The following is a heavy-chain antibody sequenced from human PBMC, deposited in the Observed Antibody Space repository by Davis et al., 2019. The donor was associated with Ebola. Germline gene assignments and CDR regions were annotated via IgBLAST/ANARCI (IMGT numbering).Heavy chain of an antibody. D-gene: IGHD4-11*01. J-gene: IGHJ4*02. V-gene: IGHV5-51*01. CDR1: GYSFTSYW. CDR3: ARLSYDYSNSLRGAAVDY. CDR2: IYPGDSDT. Sequence: PGGSLRLSCKGSGYSFTSYWIGWVRQMPGKGLEWMGIIYPGDSDTRYSPSFQGQVTISADKSISTAYLQWSSLKASDTAMYYCARLSYDYSNSLRGAAVDYWGQGTLVTVSS.